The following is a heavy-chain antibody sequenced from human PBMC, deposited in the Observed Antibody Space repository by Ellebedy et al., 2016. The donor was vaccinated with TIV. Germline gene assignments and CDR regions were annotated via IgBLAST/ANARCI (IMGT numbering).Heavy chain of an antibody. CDR3: ARDFDDYYDSSGLQFDY. J-gene: IGHJ4*02. D-gene: IGHD3-22*01. CDR2: IWYDGSNK. CDR1: GFTFSSYG. V-gene: IGHV3-33*01. Sequence: GESLKISCAASGFTFSSYGMHWVRQAPGKGLELVAVIWYDGSNKYYADSVKGRFTISRDNSKNTLYLQMNSLRAEDTAVYYCARDFDDYYDSSGLQFDYWGQGTLVTVSS.